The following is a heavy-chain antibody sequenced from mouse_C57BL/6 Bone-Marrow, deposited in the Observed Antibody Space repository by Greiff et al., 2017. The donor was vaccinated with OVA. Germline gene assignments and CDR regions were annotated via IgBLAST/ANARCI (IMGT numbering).Heavy chain of an antibody. CDR1: GYTFTSYW. CDR3: ATITTVGARYFEV. J-gene: IGHJ1*03. V-gene: IGHV1-7*01. CDR2: INPSSGYT. Sequence: QVQLQQSGAELAKPGASVKLSCKASGYTFTSYWMHWVNQRPGQGLEWIGYINPSSGYTKYNQKFKDKAPLTADKSSSTAYMQLSMLTSEDSACYYGATITTVGARYFEVWGTGTTVTVSS. D-gene: IGHD1-1*01.